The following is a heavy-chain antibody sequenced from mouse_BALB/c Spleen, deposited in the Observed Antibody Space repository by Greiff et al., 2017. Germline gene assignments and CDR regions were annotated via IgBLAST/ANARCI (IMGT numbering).Heavy chain of an antibody. Sequence: EVQGVESGGGLVKPGGSLKLSCAASGFTFSSYAMSWVRQTPEKRLEWVASISSGGSTYYPDRVKGRFTISRDNAKNTLYLQMSSLKSEDTAMYYWSRTYDYDPFAYWGQGTLVTVSA. D-gene: IGHD2-4*01. CDR1: GFTFSSYA. CDR3: SRTYDYDPFAY. CDR2: ISSGGST. J-gene: IGHJ3*01. V-gene: IGHV5-6*01.